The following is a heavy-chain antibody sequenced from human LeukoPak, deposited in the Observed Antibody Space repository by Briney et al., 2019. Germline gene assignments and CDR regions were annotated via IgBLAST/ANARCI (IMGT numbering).Heavy chain of an antibody. D-gene: IGHD3-10*01. CDR2: INPNSGGT. CDR3: ARDWRPLLWFGGGHWFDP. CDR1: GYTFTGYY. V-gene: IGHV1-2*02. Sequence: ASVKVSCKASGYTFTGYYIHWVRQAPGQGLEWMGWINPNSGGTNYAQKFQGRVTMTRDTSISTAYMELSRLRSDDTAVYYCARDWRPLLWFGGGHWFDPWGQGTLVTVSS. J-gene: IGHJ5*02.